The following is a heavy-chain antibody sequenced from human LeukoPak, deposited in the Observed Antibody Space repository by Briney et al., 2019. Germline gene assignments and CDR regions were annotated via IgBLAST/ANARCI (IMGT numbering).Heavy chain of an antibody. CDR2: FDPEDGET. J-gene: IGHJ2*01. D-gene: IGHD6-19*01. Sequence: ASVKVSCKVSGYTLTELSMHWVRQAPGKGLEWMGGFDPEDGETIYAQKFQGRVTMTEDTSTDTAYMELSSLRSEGTAVYYCATEIAVAGADPNWYFDLWGRGTLVTVSS. CDR3: ATEIAVAGADPNWYFDL. CDR1: GYTLTELS. V-gene: IGHV1-24*01.